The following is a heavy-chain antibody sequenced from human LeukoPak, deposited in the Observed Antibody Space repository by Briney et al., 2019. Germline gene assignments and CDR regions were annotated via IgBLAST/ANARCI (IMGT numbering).Heavy chain of an antibody. D-gene: IGHD3-16*01. V-gene: IGHV3-23*01. CDR3: AKDDAWGRFYH. CDR1: GFTFSSHG. CDR2: SSSIGGRT. Sequence: GGSLRLSCAASGFTFSSHGMNWVRQAPGKGLEWVSGSSSIGGRTYYADSVKGRFTVTRDNSRNTLYLQMNSLRAEDTGVYYCAKDDAWGRFYHWGQGTLVTVSS. J-gene: IGHJ1*01.